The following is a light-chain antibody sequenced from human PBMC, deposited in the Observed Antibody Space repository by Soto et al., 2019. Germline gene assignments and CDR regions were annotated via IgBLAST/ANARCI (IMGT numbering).Light chain of an antibody. CDR3: TSYAGSNNPVV. CDR2: GVN. Sequence: QSALTQPPSASGSPGQSVTISCTGTSSDVGSYNYVSWYQQHPDKAPKLIIYGVNERPSGVPDRFSGSKSGNTASLTASGLQAEDEADYYCTSYAGSNNPVVFGGGTKLTVL. J-gene: IGLJ3*02. CDR1: SSDVGSYNY. V-gene: IGLV2-8*01.